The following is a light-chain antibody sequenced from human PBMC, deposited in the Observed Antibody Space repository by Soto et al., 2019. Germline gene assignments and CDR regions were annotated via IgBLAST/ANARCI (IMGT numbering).Light chain of an antibody. CDR1: SSNIGAGHD. Sequence: QSVLTQPPSVSGAPGQRVTISCTGSSSNIGAGHDVHWYRQLPGTAPKLLIYGNNNRPSGVPDRFSGSKSGTSASLAITGLQAEDEADYSCQSYDSSLSSYVFATGTKLTVL. CDR2: GNN. CDR3: QSYDSSLSSYV. V-gene: IGLV1-40*01. J-gene: IGLJ1*01.